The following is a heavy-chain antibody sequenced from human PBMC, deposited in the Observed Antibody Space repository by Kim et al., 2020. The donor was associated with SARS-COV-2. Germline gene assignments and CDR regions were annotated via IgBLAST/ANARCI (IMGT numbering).Heavy chain of an antibody. J-gene: IGHJ6*02. CDR2: INHSGST. V-gene: IGHV4-34*01. Sequence: SETLSLTCAVYGGSFSGYYWSWIRQPPGKGLEWIGEINHSGSTNYNPSLKSRVTISVDTSKNQFSLKLSSVTAADTAVYYCARGLSYCSGGSCYYGMDVWGQETTVTDYS. D-gene: IGHD2-15*01. CDR1: GGSFSGYY. CDR3: ARGLSYCSGGSCYYGMDV.